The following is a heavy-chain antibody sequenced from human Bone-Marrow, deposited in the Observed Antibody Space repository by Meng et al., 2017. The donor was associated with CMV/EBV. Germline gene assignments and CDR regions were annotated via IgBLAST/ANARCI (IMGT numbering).Heavy chain of an antibody. CDR2: INPNSGGT. Sequence: ASVKVSCKASGYTFTGYYIHWVRQAPGQGLEWMGWINPNSGGTNYAQKFQGRVTMTRDTSISTAYMELCRLRSDDTAVYYCARDQRPYDFWSGYLPDTAVDIWGQGTIVAASS. CDR3: ARDQRPYDFWSGYLPDTAVDI. J-gene: IGHJ3*02. CDR1: GYTFTGYY. V-gene: IGHV1-2*02. D-gene: IGHD3-3*01.